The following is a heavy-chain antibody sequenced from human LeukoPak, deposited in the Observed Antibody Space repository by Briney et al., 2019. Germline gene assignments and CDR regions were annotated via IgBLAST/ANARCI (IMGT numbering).Heavy chain of an antibody. V-gene: IGHV4-4*07. CDR2: IYTSGST. Sequence: PSETLSLTCTVSGGSISSYYWSWIRQPAGKGLEWIGRIYTSGSTNYNLSLKSRVTISVDTSKNQFSLKLSSVTAADTAVYYCARDWVGYYYDSSGYYSSWYFDLWGRGTLVTVSS. D-gene: IGHD3-22*01. CDR1: GGSISSYY. J-gene: IGHJ2*01. CDR3: ARDWVGYYYDSSGYYSSWYFDL.